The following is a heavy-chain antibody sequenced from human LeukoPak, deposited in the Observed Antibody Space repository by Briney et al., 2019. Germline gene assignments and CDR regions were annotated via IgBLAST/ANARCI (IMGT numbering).Heavy chain of an antibody. D-gene: IGHD3-9*01. Sequence: GGSLTLSCVHSGFTFSSYVMSWVRPAPGKGLEWVSAISGSGGSPYYADSVKGRLTISRDNSKNTLYLQMNRLRAEDTAVYYCAKLRYFDYWGQGTLVTVSS. J-gene: IGHJ4*02. CDR1: GFTFSSYV. CDR2: ISGSGGSP. V-gene: IGHV3-23*01. CDR3: AKLRYFDY.